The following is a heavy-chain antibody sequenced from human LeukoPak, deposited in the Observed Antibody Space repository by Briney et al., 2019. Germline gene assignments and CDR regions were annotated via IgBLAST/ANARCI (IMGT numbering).Heavy chain of an antibody. J-gene: IGHJ5*02. CDR3: ARDEGSGRFDWFDP. Sequence: NPSETLSLTCTVSGDSISSYFWSWIRQPAGKGLEWIGRIYTSGSTNYNPSLKSRVTMSVDTSKNQFSLKLSSVTAADTAVYYCARDEGSGRFDWFDPWGQGTLVTVSS. V-gene: IGHV4-4*07. CDR1: GDSISSYF. D-gene: IGHD3-10*01. CDR2: IYTSGST.